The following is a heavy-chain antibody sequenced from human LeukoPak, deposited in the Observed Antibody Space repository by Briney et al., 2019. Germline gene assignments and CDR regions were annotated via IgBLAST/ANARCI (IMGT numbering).Heavy chain of an antibody. J-gene: IGHJ6*03. V-gene: IGHV4-34*01. CDR2: INHSGST. CDR3: ARGSSAFDTYYYYYMDV. D-gene: IGHD3-22*01. CDR1: GGSFRGYY. Sequence: SETLSLTCAVYGGSFRGYYWTWIRQPPGKGLEWIVEINHSGSTNYNPSLKSPVTISVDTSKNQFSLKLSSVTAADTAFYYCARGSSAFDTYYYYYMDVWGKGTTVTVSS.